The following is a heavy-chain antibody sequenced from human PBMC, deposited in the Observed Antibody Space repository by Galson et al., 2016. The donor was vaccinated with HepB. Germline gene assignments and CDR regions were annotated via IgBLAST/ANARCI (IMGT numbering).Heavy chain of an antibody. J-gene: IGHJ4*02. CDR1: GFTFSTYT. D-gene: IGHD3-16*01. V-gene: IGHV3-23*01. CDR2: IRGSGSST. CDR3: AKDASTSWGFLYYFDS. Sequence: SLRLSCAASGFTFSTYTMIWVRQAPGKGLEWISAIRGSGSSTFYADSVQGRFTISRDNSKNTLSLQMSSLRAEDTAVYYCAKDASTSWGFLYYFDSWGQGTLVTVSS.